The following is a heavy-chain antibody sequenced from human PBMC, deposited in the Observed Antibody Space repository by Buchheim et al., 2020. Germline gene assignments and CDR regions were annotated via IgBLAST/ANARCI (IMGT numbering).Heavy chain of an antibody. D-gene: IGHD3-9*01. CDR1: GASISSAGYS. CDR2: IYDRGST. CDR3: ARDVGDVLTGFDH. J-gene: IGHJ4*02. Sequence: QLQLQESGSGLVKPSQTLSLTCVVSGASISSAGYSWSWIRQPPGKGLEWIGYIYDRGSTYYNTPFRSRVTISIDMSKNQFSLKLTSVTAADTAVYFCARDVGDVLTGFDHWGQGTL. V-gene: IGHV4-30-2*01.